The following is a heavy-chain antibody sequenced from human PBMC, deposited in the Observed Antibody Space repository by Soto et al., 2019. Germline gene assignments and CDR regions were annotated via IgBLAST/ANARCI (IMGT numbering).Heavy chain of an antibody. D-gene: IGHD4-17*01. J-gene: IGHJ4*02. CDR1: GGSISSGGYS. CDR2: IYHSGST. Sequence: QLQLQGSGSGLVKPSQTLSLTCAVSGGSISSGGYSWSWIRQPPGKGLEWIGYIYHSGSTYYNPSLKSRVTISVDRSKNQFSLKLSSVTAADTAVYYCASSTVTYYYFDYWGQGTLVTVSS. V-gene: IGHV4-30-2*01. CDR3: ASSTVTYYYFDY.